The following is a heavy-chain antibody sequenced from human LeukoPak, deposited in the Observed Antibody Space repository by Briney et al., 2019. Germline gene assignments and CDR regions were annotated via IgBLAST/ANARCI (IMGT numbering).Heavy chain of an antibody. V-gene: IGHV4-59*01. Sequence: KPSETLSLTCTVSGDSITSYYWSWIRQPPGKGLEWIGYIYYSGSTNYNPSLKSRVSISVDTSKNQFSLKLSSVTAADTAVYYCAGAHYDILTGYYYIDYWGQGTLVTVSS. D-gene: IGHD3-9*01. J-gene: IGHJ4*02. CDR3: AGAHYDILTGYYYIDY. CDR1: GDSITSYY. CDR2: IYYSGST.